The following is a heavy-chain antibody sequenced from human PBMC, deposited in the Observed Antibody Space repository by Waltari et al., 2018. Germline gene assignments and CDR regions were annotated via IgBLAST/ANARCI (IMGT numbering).Heavy chain of an antibody. CDR3: ARGAATGKGANWFDP. J-gene: IGHJ5*02. D-gene: IGHD6-13*01. CDR1: GYPFTRSA. CDR2: MNPNSGNT. V-gene: IGHV1-8*01. Sequence: QVQLVQSGAEVKQPGASVKVSCKASGYPFTRSAINWVRPATGQGPEWMGWMNPNSGNTGYAQKFQDRVTMTTNTSISTAYMELSSLTSEDTAVYYCARGAATGKGANWFDPWGQGTLVTVSS.